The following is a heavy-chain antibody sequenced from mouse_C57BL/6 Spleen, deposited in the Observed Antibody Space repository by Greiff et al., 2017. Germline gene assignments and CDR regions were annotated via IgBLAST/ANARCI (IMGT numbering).Heavy chain of an antibody. CDR1: GYTFTDYY. V-gene: IGHV1-84*01. CDR2: IYHGSGNT. Sequence: QVQLQQSGPELVKPGASVKISCKASGYTFTDYYINWVKQRPGQGLEWIGWIYHGSGNTKYNEKFKGKATLTVETSASTAYMQFSSLTSEDSAVYFCASTAPPGSSDVGWYFDVWGTGATVTVSS. D-gene: IGHD1-1*01. CDR3: ASTAPPGSSDVGWYFDV. J-gene: IGHJ1*03.